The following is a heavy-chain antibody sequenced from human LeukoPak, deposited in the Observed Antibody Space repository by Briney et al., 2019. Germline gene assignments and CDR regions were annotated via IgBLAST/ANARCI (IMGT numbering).Heavy chain of an antibody. CDR2: ISSSSSYI. Sequence: GGSLRLSCATSGFTFSSYSMNWVRQAPGKGLEWVSCISSSSSYIYYTDSVKGRLTISRDNAKNSLTLQMNSRRAEDTAVYYCARDLKYYDSSGFDYWGQGTLVTVSS. CDR3: ARDLKYYDSSGFDY. J-gene: IGHJ4*02. CDR1: GFTFSSYS. V-gene: IGHV3-21*01. D-gene: IGHD3-22*01.